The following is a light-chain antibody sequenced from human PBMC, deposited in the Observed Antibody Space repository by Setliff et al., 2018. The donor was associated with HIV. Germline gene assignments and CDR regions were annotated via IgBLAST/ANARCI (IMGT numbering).Light chain of an antibody. CDR1: NIGIKS. CDR3: QVWDSSSDHYV. Sequence: QRPSVSVAPGKTARITCGGDNIGIKSVHWYQQKPGQAPVVVMYYDHDRPSWIPERFSGSNSGNTATLTISRVEVGDEADYYCQVWDSSSDHYVFGSGTKVTV. V-gene: IGLV3-21*04. CDR2: YDH. J-gene: IGLJ1*01.